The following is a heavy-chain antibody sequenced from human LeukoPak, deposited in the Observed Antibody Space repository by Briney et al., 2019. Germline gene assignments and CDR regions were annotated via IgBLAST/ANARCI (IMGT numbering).Heavy chain of an antibody. CDR3: ARGGYSYRTFDY. Sequence: PSQTLSLTCTVSGGSISSGGHSWSWVRQPPGKGLEWIGEIFHSGSANYNPSLKSRVTILVDKSKNQFSLKLSSVIAADTAVYYCARGGYSYRTFDYWGQGALVTVSS. V-gene: IGHV4-30-2*01. J-gene: IGHJ4*02. CDR2: IFHSGSA. CDR1: GGSISSGGHS. D-gene: IGHD5-18*01.